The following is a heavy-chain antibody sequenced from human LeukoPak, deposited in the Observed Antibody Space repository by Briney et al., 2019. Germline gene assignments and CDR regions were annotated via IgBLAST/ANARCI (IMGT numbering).Heavy chain of an antibody. CDR3: ARDSETETGWYYYGMDV. Sequence: PGGSLRLSCAASGFTLSPYSMNWVRQAPGKGLEWVSVIYSGGSTYYADSVKGRFTITRDNSKNTVYLQMNSLRAEDTAVYYCARDSETETGWYYYGMDVWGQGTTVTVSS. D-gene: IGHD1-1*01. V-gene: IGHV3-53*01. J-gene: IGHJ6*02. CDR2: IYSGGST. CDR1: GFTLSPYS.